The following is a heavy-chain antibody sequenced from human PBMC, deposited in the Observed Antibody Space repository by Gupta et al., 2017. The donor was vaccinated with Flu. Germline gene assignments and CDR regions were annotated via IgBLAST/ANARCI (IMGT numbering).Heavy chain of an antibody. D-gene: IGHD2-2*01. Sequence: YWGYVRQPPGKGLEWIGTVYYRGTTYYTPSLNSRVTISLDTSKNHFSLRLSSVTAADTAVYYCVDFCSSTTCPRNTFDMWGHGTMVTVSS. CDR1: Y. CDR2: VYYRGTT. CDR3: VDFCSSTTCPRNTFDM. J-gene: IGHJ3*02. V-gene: IGHV4-39*02.